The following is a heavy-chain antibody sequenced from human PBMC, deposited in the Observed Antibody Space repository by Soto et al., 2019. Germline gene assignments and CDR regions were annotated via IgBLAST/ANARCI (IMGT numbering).Heavy chain of an antibody. J-gene: IGHJ5*02. D-gene: IGHD3-22*01. CDR3: AIYYYDSSGYGGFDP. V-gene: IGHV5-51*01. Sequence: PWVSLRFSCKGFGCSFTSYWIGWVRKMPGKGLEWMGIIYPGDSDTRYSPSFQGQVTISADKSISTAYLQWSSLKASDTAMYYCAIYYYDSSGYGGFDPWGQGTLVTVSS. CDR1: GCSFTSYW. CDR2: IYPGDSDT.